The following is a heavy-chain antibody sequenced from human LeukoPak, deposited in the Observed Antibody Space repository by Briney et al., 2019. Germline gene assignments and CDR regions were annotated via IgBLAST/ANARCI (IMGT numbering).Heavy chain of an antibody. CDR2: IFYSGTT. Sequence: PSETLSLTCIVSGGSINRSSYYWGWIRQPPGKGLEWIGTIFYSGTTYYNPSLKSRVTISVDTSKNQFSLKLSSVTAADTAVYYCAREQKQLGGDFDYWGQGTLVTVSS. CDR1: GGSINRSSYY. D-gene: IGHD6-6*01. V-gene: IGHV4-39*07. J-gene: IGHJ4*02. CDR3: AREQKQLGGDFDY.